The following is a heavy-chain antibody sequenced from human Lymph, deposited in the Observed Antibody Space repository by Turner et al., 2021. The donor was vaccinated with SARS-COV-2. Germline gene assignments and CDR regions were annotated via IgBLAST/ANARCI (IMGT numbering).Heavy chain of an antibody. J-gene: IGHJ4*02. Sequence: EVQLVESGGGLVQPGGSLRLSGAASGFTFSYYWMSWVRKAPGKGLEWVANIRQDGSEKYYVDSVKGRFTNSRDNAKNSLFLQMNSLRAEDTAVYYGARMGSSSWYFDYWGQGTLVTVSS. CDR2: IRQDGSEK. CDR1: GFTFSYYW. V-gene: IGHV3-7*01. CDR3: ARMGSSSWYFDY. D-gene: IGHD1-26*01.